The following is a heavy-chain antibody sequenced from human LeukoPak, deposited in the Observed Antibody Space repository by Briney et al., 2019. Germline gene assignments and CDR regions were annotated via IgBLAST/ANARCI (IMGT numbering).Heavy chain of an antibody. CDR1: GFTFSSYG. Sequence: GGSLRLSCAASGFTFSSYGMHWVRQAPGKGLEWVAFIRYDGSNKYYADSVKGRFAISRDNSKNTLYLQMNSLRAEDTAVYYCAKDPTGYYYDSSGYLLPDYWGQGTLVTVSS. J-gene: IGHJ4*02. CDR2: IRYDGSNK. CDR3: AKDPTGYYYDSSGYLLPDY. V-gene: IGHV3-30*02. D-gene: IGHD3-22*01.